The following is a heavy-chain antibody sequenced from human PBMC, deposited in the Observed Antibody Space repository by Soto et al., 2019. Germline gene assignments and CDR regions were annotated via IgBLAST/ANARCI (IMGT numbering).Heavy chain of an antibody. CDR1: GFTFSSNG. Sequence: GGSLRLSCTASGFTFSSNGMHWVRQAPGKGLEWVAVIWSDGSNKYYADSVKGRFTIFRDNSKSTLYLQMNGLRAEDTAVYYCARDGSNKPAFYYGMDVWGQGTTVTVSS. J-gene: IGHJ6*02. V-gene: IGHV3-33*01. D-gene: IGHD6-13*01. CDR2: IWSDGSNK. CDR3: ARDGSNKPAFYYGMDV.